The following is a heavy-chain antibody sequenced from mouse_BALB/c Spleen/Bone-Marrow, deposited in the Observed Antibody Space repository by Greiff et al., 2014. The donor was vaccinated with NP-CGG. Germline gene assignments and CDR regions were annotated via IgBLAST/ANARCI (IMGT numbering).Heavy chain of an antibody. Sequence: FQLQQSGSDLLRPGTSCPLSCTASAYAFTNYLIEWVKQRPGQGLEWIGVINPGSGSSNYNENFKGKATLTADRSSSTAYMLLNSLTSDDSAVYFCARSRGYDVGPFAFRGQGTPVTVSA. J-gene: IGHJ3*01. CDR2: INPGSGSS. D-gene: IGHD2-2*01. V-gene: IGHV1-54*01. CDR1: AYAFTNYL. CDR3: ARSRGYDVGPFAF.